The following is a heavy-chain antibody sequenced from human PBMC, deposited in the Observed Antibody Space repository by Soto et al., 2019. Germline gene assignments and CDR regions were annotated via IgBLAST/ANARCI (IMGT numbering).Heavy chain of an antibody. J-gene: IGHJ3*02. CDR3: ARVGLAVAGTGSRGAFDI. CDR1: SGSISSSNW. Sequence: PSETLSLTCAVSSGSISSSNWWSWVRQPPGKGLEWIGEIYHSGSTNYNPSLKSRVTISVDKSKNQFSLKLSSVTAADTAVYYCARVGLAVAGTGSRGAFDIWGQGTMVTVSS. D-gene: IGHD6-19*01. V-gene: IGHV4-4*02. CDR2: IYHSGST.